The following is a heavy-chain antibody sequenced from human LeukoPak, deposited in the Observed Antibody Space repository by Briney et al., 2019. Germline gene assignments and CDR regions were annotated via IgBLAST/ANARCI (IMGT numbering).Heavy chain of an antibody. Sequence: GRSLRLSGAASGFTCSSYVMDWVRQAPGKGLEWVAVISYGGRNKYYADSVKGRFTISRDNSKNTLYLQMNSLRAEDTAVYYCARGRGYFDYWGQGTLVTVSS. CDR3: ARGRGYFDY. CDR2: ISYGGRNK. J-gene: IGHJ4*02. V-gene: IGHV3-30-3*01. D-gene: IGHD3-10*01. CDR1: GFTCSSYV.